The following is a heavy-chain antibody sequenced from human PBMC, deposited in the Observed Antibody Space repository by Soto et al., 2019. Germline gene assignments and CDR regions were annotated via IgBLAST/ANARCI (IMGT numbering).Heavy chain of an antibody. CDR1: EFTFSNYA. D-gene: IGHD3-22*01. V-gene: IGHV3-23*01. CDR3: AKNRGYYYDSTGYHFDY. J-gene: IGHJ4*02. Sequence: PGGSLRLSCAASEFTFSNYAMSWVLQAPGKGLEWVSAISYGGGTTYYADSVKGRFTISRDNSKNTLYLQMNSLRAEDTAVYYCAKNRGYYYDSTGYHFDYWGQGT. CDR2: ISYGGGTT.